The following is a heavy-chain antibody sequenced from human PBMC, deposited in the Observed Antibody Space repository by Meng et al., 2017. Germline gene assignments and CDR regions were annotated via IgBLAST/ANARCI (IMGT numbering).Heavy chain of an antibody. V-gene: IGHV1-69*06. CDR1: GGTFSRYA. J-gene: IGHJ4*02. CDR3: ARARGSSGYYAFGY. Sequence: VATGPCGDVVKNLWSSVKVSGKACGGTFSRYAISWVRQAPGQGLEWMGGIIPIFGTANCAQKFQGRVTITADKSTSTAYMELSSLRSEDTAVYYCARARGSSGYYAFGYWGQGTLVTVSS. CDR2: IIPIFGTA. D-gene: IGHD3-22*01.